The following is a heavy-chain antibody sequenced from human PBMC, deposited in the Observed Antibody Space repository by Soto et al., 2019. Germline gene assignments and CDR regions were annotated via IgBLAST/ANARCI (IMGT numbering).Heavy chain of an antibody. CDR3: ARDYSSGNNWFDP. CDR2: IYYSGST. J-gene: IGHJ5*02. CDR1: GGSISSGDYY. D-gene: IGHD3-22*01. Sequence: QVQLQESGPGLVKPSQTLSLTCTVSGGSISSGDYYWSWIRQPPGKGLEWIGYIYYSGSTYYNPSRKRRVTISVDTSKNQFSLKLSSVTAADTAVYYCARDYSSGNNWFDPWGQGTLVTVSS. V-gene: IGHV4-30-4*01.